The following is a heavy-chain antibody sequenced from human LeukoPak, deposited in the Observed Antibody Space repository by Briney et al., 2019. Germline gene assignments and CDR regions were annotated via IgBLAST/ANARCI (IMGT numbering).Heavy chain of an antibody. J-gene: IGHJ4*02. CDR1: GSTFSRYG. Sequence: GGSLRLSCAASGSTFSRYGMHWVRQAPGKGLEWVAVIWYDGSNKYYSDSVKGRFTISRDQSKNTLSLQMNSLRAEDTALYYCARNSYSSGWCDYWGQGTLVTVSS. D-gene: IGHD6-19*01. V-gene: IGHV3-33*01. CDR3: ARNSYSSGWCDY. CDR2: IWYDGSNK.